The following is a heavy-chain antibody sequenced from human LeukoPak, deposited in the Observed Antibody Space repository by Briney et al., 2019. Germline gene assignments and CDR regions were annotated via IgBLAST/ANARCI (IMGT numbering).Heavy chain of an antibody. Sequence: GGSLRLSCAVSGFTFSSYAMSWVRQAPGKGLEWVSAISGSGGSTYYADSVKGRFNISRDNSKNTLYLQMNSLRAEDTAVYYCAKSTLVATYYFDYWGQGTLVTVSS. D-gene: IGHD5-12*01. V-gene: IGHV3-23*01. CDR1: GFTFSSYA. CDR3: AKSTLVATYYFDY. CDR2: ISGSGGST. J-gene: IGHJ4*02.